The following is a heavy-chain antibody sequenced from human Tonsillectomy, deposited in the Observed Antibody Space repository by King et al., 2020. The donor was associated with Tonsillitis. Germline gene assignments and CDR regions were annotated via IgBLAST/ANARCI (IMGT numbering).Heavy chain of an antibody. CDR3: TTDPPPYSSSTSCYFAGPQDY. CDR1: GFTFSNAW. CDR2: IKSKTDGGTT. V-gene: IGHV3-15*01. D-gene: IGHD2-2*01. J-gene: IGHJ4*02. Sequence: VQLVQSGGGLVKPGGSLRLSCAASGFTFSNAWMSWVRQAPGKGLDWVGLIKSKTDGGTTDYAAPVKGRFTISRDDSKNTLYLQMNSLKTEDTAVYYCTTDPPPYSSSTSCYFAGPQDYWGQGTLVTVSS.